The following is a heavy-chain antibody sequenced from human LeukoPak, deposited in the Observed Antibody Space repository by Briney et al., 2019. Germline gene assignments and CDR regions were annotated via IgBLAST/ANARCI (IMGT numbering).Heavy chain of an antibody. V-gene: IGHV3-21*01. CDR2: ISSSSNYI. D-gene: IGHD6-19*01. CDR3: ARADSSGWYSPTY. J-gene: IGHJ4*02. CDR1: GFTFSSYT. Sequence: GGSLRLSCAASGFTFSSYTMNWVRQAPGKGLEWVSSISSSSNYIYYADSVKGRFTISRDNAKNSLYLQMNSLRAEGTAVYYCARADSSGWYSPTYWGQGTPVTVSS.